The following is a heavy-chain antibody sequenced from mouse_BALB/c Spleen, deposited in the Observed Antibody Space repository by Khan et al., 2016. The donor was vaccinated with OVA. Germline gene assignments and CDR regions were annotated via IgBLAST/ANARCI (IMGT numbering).Heavy chain of an antibody. J-gene: IGHJ1*01. CDR3: ARGLFDV. Sequence: EVQLQQSGPELVKPGASVKMSCKASGYTFTDYYMKWMKQSHGKSLEWIGDINPNNGDTFYNQKFKRKATLTVDKSSSTAYTQLNSLTSEDSAVYYCARGLFDVWGAGTTVTVSS. CDR1: GYTFTDYY. V-gene: IGHV1-26*01. CDR2: INPNNGDT.